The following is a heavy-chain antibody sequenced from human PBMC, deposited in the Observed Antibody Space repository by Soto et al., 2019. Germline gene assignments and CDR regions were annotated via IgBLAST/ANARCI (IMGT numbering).Heavy chain of an antibody. D-gene: IGHD2-2*01. V-gene: IGHV1-8*01. CDR1: GYTFTDYD. CDR2: VSPNSGNT. Sequence: ASVKVSCKASGYTFTDYDINGVLQSRGQWLDWMGCVSPNSGNTVYAQKFQDRVTMTRDTSITTAYMELSDLRFEDTAMYYCARGRFYSETSTWFAFWGQGTPVTVSS. J-gene: IGHJ5*01. CDR3: ARGRFYSETSTWFAF.